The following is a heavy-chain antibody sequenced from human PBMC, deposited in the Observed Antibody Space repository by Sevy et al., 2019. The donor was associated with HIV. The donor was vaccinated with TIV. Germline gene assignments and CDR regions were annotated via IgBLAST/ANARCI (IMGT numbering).Heavy chain of an antibody. Sequence: GGSLRLSCAASGFTFSSYWMTWVRQAPGKGLEWVANIKKDGSRNHYVDSVKGRFTISRDNAKNSLYLQMDSLRVEDTAVYYCARDANPYSGSSPYYDAFDIWGQGTVVTVSS. CDR3: ARDANPYSGSSPYYDAFDI. CDR1: GFTFSSYW. D-gene: IGHD3-22*01. CDR2: IKKDGSRN. J-gene: IGHJ3*02. V-gene: IGHV3-7*01.